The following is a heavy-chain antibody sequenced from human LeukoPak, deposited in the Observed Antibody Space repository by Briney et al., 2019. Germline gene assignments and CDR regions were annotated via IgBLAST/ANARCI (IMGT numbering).Heavy chain of an antibody. CDR3: ARGRLGWLQSYYFDY. Sequence: SETLSLTCTVSGGSISSSSYYWGWIRQPPGKGLEWIGSIYYSGSTYYNPSLKSRVTISVDTSKNQFSLKLSSVTAADTAVYYCARGRLGWLQSYYFDYWGQGTLVTVSS. J-gene: IGHJ4*02. CDR1: GGSISSSSYY. D-gene: IGHD5-24*01. CDR2: IYYSGST. V-gene: IGHV4-39*01.